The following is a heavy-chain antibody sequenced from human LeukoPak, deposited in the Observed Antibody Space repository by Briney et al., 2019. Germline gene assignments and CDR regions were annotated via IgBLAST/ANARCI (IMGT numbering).Heavy chain of an antibody. J-gene: IGHJ4*02. CDR1: GGSISSGSYC. V-gene: IGHV4-61*02. Sequence: PSQTLSLTCTVYGGSISSGSYCWSWIRQPAGKGLEGIVCIYTSGSTNHNPTLKSRVTISVDTSKNQFSLKLSSVTAADTSVYYCARHTAMARIDFWGQGTLVTVSS. CDR2: IYTSGST. D-gene: IGHD5-18*01. CDR3: ARHTAMARIDF.